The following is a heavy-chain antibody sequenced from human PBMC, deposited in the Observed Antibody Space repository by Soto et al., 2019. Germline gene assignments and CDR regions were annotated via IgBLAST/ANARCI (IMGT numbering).Heavy chain of an antibody. Sequence: QVQLVESGGGVVQPGRSLRLSCAASGFTFSSYGMHWVRQAPGKGLEWVAVIWYDGSNKYYADSVKGRFTISRDNSKNTLYLQMNSLRAEDTAVYYCARDAIADKYYYYYMDVWRKGTTVTVSS. D-gene: IGHD6-13*01. V-gene: IGHV3-33*01. CDR2: IWYDGSNK. CDR1: GFTFSSYG. CDR3: ARDAIADKYYYYYMDV. J-gene: IGHJ6*03.